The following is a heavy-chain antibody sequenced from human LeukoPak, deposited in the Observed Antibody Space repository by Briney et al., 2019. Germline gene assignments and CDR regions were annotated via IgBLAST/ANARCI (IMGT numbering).Heavy chain of an antibody. J-gene: IGHJ2*01. Sequence: SVKVSCKASGGTFSSYAISWVRQAPGQGLEWMGRIIPILGIANYAQKLQGRVTMTTDTSTSTAYMELRSLRSDDTAVYYCARDQASYYYDSSGYYVRSFFDLWGRGTLVTVSS. V-gene: IGHV1-69*04. CDR1: GGTFSSYA. CDR2: IIPILGIA. CDR3: ARDQASYYYDSSGYYVRSFFDL. D-gene: IGHD3-22*01.